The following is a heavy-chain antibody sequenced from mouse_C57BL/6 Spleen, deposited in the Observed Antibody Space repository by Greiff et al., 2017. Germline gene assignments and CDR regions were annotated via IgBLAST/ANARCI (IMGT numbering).Heavy chain of an antibody. D-gene: IGHD2-2*01. Sequence: VQVVESGAELVKPGASVKISCKASGYAFSSYWMNWVKQRPGKGLEWIGQIYPGDGDTNYNGKFKGKATLTADKSSSTAYMQLSSLTSEDSAVYCCARSGATMVTTGAYWGQGTLVTVSA. CDR2: IYPGDGDT. CDR1: GYAFSSYW. CDR3: ARSGATMVTTGAY. J-gene: IGHJ3*01. V-gene: IGHV1-80*01.